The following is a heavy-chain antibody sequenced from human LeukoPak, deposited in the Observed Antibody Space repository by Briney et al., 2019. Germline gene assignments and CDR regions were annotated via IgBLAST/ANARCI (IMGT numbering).Heavy chain of an antibody. CDR2: ISSSGSTI. J-gene: IGHJ4*02. Sequence: GGSLRLSCTASGFTFSSYWMSRVRQAPGKGLEWVSYISSSGSTIYYADSVKGRFTISRDNAKNSLYLQMNSLRAEDTAVYYCARSPVIVGATVDYWGQGTLVTVSS. CDR1: GFTFSSYW. CDR3: ARSPVIVGATVDY. V-gene: IGHV3-48*04. D-gene: IGHD1-26*01.